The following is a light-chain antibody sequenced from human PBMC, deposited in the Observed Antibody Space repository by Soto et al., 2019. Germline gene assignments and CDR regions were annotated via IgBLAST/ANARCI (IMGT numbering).Light chain of an antibody. CDR2: EVS. Sequence: QSALTQPASVSRSPGQSIAISCIGTSSDVGAYDYVSWYQQHPDRAPKLMIYEVSNRPSGVSNRFSGSKSVNTATLTISGLQAEDEADYYCSSYTSSSTRVFGTGTKLTVL. J-gene: IGLJ1*01. V-gene: IGLV2-14*03. CDR1: SSDVGAYDY. CDR3: SSYTSSSTRV.